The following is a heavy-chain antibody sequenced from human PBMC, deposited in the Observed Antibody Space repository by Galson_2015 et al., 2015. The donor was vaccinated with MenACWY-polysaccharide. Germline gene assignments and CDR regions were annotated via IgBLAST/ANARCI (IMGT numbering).Heavy chain of an antibody. CDR1: GISFSGSG. J-gene: IGHJ3*02. D-gene: IGHD2-2*01. CDR2: IQYDGTNK. CDR3: AREGSRIVFHAFDI. V-gene: IGHV3-33*01. Sequence: SLRLSCAASGISFSGSGMHWVRHAPGKGLEWVAVIQYDGTNKVYADSVKGRFTISRDNSRNTLYLEMNSLRAEDTAVYYCAREGSRIVFHAFDIWGQGTMVTVSS.